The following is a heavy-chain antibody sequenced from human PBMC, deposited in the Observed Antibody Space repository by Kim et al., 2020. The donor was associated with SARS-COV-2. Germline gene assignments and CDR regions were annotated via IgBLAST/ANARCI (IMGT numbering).Heavy chain of an antibody. Sequence: GGSLRLSCAASGFSFSSTEMSWVRQVPGEGLEWVSTVSESGRTTYYTDSVKGRFTISRDNSMNTLYLQMNSLRAEDTGVYYCAKNSGWYAWGQGTLVTVSS. V-gene: IGHV3-23*01. CDR1: GFSFSSTE. J-gene: IGHJ5*02. CDR3: AKNSGWYA. CDR2: VSESGRTT. D-gene: IGHD6-19*01.